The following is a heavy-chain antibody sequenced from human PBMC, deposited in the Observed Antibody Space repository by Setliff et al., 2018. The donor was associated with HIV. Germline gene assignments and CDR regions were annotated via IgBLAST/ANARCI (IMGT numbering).Heavy chain of an antibody. J-gene: IGHJ4*02. CDR3: ATSPGGPVCSGGSCPGYFDY. D-gene: IGHD2-15*01. V-gene: IGHV3-23*01. CDR1: GFIFGNYA. CDR2: MGGTSGDT. Sequence: GGSLRLSCAASGFIFGNYAMSWVRRAPGKGLEWVSSMGGTSGDTYYADSVKGRFTISRDNTNNTLSLQMNSLRAEDTAVYYCATSPGGPVCSGGSCPGYFDYWGQGTLVTVSS.